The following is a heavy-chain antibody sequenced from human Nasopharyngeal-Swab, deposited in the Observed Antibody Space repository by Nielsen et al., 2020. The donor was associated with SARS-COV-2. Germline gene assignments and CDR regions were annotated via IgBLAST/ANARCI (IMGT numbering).Heavy chain of an antibody. V-gene: IGHV3-7*01. D-gene: IGHD1-26*01. CDR2: IKQDGSEK. Sequence: GGSLSLPCAASGFTFSSYWMSWVRQAPGKGLEWVANIKQDGSEKYYVDSVKGRFTISRDNAKNSLYLQMNSLRAEDTAVYYCARVFGWELLRDGFDYWGQGTLVTVSS. CDR3: ARVFGWELLRDGFDY. CDR1: GFTFSSYW. J-gene: IGHJ4*02.